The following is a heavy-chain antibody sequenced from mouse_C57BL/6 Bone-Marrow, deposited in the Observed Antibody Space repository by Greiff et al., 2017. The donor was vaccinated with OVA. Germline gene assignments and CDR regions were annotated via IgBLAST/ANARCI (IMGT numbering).Heavy chain of an antibody. D-gene: IGHD2-1*01. J-gene: IGHJ2*01. CDR2: IYPGSGNT. Sequence: QVHVKQSGPELVKPGASVKISCKASGYSFTSYYIHWVKQRPGQGLEWIGWIYPGSGNTKYNEKFKGKATLTADTSSSTAYMQLSSLTSEDSAVYYCAGNFLFDYWGQGTTLTVSS. CDR1: GYSFTSYY. CDR3: AGNFLFDY. V-gene: IGHV1-66*01.